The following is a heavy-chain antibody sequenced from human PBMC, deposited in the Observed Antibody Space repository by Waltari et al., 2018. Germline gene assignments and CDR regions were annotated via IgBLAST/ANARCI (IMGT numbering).Heavy chain of an antibody. J-gene: IGHJ6*02. Sequence: QVQLQQSGPGLVKASQTLSLSCTVSGGSASSGDHYWSWIRQPPGKGLEWIGCIYHTGSAYYSSSLKSRVSISVDTSKNQISLNVTSVTAADTAVYYCARGSSRWEGAYYYYYGMDVWGQGTTVTVSS. CDR1: GGSASSGDHY. D-gene: IGHD6-13*01. V-gene: IGHV4-30-4*01. CDR3: ARGSSRWEGAYYYYYGMDV. CDR2: IYHTGSA.